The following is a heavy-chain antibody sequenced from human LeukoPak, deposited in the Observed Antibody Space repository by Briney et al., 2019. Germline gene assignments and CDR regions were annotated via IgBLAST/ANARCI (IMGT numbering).Heavy chain of an antibody. CDR3: ARSGYYKNNYYYYYMDV. V-gene: IGHV1-69*13. CDR1: GGTFSSYA. CDR2: IIPIFGTA. Sequence: SVKVSCKASGGTFSSYAISWVRQAPGQGLEWMGGIIPIFGTANYAQKFQGRVTITADESTSTAYMELSSLRSEDTAVYYCARSGYYKNNYYYYYMDVWGKGTTVTVSS. J-gene: IGHJ6*03. D-gene: IGHD3-22*01.